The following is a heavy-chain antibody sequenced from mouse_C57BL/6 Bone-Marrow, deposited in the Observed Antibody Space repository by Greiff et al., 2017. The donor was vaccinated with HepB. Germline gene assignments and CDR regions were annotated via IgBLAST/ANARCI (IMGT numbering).Heavy chain of an antibody. CDR3: ARAYFDY. Sequence: VQLQESGPELVKPGASVKISCKASGYAFSSSWMNWVKQRPGKGLEWIGRIYPGDGDTNYNGKFKGKATLTADKPSSTAYMQLSSLTSEDSAVYFCARAYFDYWGQGTTLTVSS. CDR2: IYPGDGDT. V-gene: IGHV1-82*01. CDR1: GYAFSSSW. J-gene: IGHJ2*01.